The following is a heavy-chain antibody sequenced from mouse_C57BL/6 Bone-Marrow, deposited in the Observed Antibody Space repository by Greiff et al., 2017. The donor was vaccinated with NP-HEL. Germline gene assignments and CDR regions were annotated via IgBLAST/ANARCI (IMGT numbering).Heavy chain of an antibody. V-gene: IGHV1-19*01. J-gene: IGHJ3*01. CDR3: ARERQLRLLWFAY. CDR2: INPYNGGT. CDR1: GYTFTDYY. Sequence: VQLKESGPVLVKPGASVKMSCKASGYTFTDYYMNWVKQSHGKSLEWIGVINPYNGGTSYNQKFKGKATLTVDKSSSTAYMELNSLTSEDSAVYYCARERQLRLLWFAYWGQGTLVTVSA. D-gene: IGHD3-2*02.